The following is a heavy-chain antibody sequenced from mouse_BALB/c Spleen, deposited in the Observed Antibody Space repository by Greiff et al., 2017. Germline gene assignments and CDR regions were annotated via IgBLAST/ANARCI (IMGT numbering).Heavy chain of an antibody. CDR2: ISSGGST. V-gene: IGHV5-6-5*01. CDR3: ARGTTTVVATDY. D-gene: IGHD1-1*01. CDR1: GFTFSSYA. J-gene: IGHJ2*01. Sequence: EVKLVESGGGLVKPGGSLKLSCAASGFTFSSYAMSWVRQTPEKRLEWVASISSGGSTYYPDSVKGRFTISRDNARNILYLQMSSLRSEDTAMYYCARGTTTVVATDYWGQGTTLTVSS.